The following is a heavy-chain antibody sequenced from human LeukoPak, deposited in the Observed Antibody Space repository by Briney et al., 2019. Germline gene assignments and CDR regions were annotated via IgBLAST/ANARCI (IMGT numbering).Heavy chain of an antibody. CDR2: ISSSSSYI. V-gene: IGHV3-21*01. CDR1: GFTFIGYI. Sequence: GGSLRLSCAASGFTFIGYIMNWVGQAPGKGLAWVSSISSSSSYIYYADSVKGRFTISRDNAKNSLYLQMNSLRAEDTAVYYCAREVLTGTTSFDYWGQGTLVTVSS. D-gene: IGHD1-7*01. CDR3: AREVLTGTTSFDY. J-gene: IGHJ4*02.